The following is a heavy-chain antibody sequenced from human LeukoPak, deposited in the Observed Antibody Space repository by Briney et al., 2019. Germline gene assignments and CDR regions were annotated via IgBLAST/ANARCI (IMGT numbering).Heavy chain of an antibody. V-gene: IGHV4-59*01. D-gene: IGHD3-3*01. Sequence: AETLSLTCTVSGGSISSYYWSWIRQPPGKGLEWIGYIYYSGSTNYNPSLKSRVTISLDTSKNQFSLKLRSMTATDTAIYYCARADPKYYDFWSGYYTGPYAFDIWGQGTMVTVSS. CDR2: IYYSGST. CDR3: ARADPKYYDFWSGYYTGPYAFDI. J-gene: IGHJ3*02. CDR1: GGSISSYY.